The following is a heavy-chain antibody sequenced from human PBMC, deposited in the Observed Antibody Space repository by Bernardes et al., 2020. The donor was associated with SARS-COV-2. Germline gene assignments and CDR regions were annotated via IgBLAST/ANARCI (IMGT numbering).Heavy chain of an antibody. J-gene: IGHJ4*02. CDR1: GFSLSPNGMC. V-gene: IGHV2-70*11. CDR2: IDWDDDK. CDR3: ARIRSYGSSYYFDY. Sequence: SGVTLSKPTQTLTLTCPFSGFSLSPNGMCVSWIRQPPGKALEWLARIDWDDDKYYSTSLKTRLTISKDTSNNQVVLTMTNMDPVDTATYYCARIRSYGSSYYFDYWGKGTLVTVSS. D-gene: IGHD5-18*01.